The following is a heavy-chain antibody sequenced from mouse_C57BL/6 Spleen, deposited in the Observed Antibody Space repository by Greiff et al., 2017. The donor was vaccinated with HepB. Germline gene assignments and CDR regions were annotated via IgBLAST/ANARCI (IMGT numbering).Heavy chain of an antibody. CDR1: GISITTGNYR. CDR3: ARVNWAFDY. J-gene: IGHJ2*01. CDR2: IYYSGTI. D-gene: IGHD4-1*01. Sequence: EVKLMESGPGLVKPSQTVFLTCTVTGISITTGNYRWSWIRQFPGNKLEWIGYIYYSGTITYKPSLTSRTTITRNTPKNQFFLEMNSLTAEDTATYYCARVNWAFDYWGQGTTLTVSS. V-gene: IGHV3-5*01.